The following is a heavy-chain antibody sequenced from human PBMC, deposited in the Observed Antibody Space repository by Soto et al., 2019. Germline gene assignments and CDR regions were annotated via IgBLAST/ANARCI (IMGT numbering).Heavy chain of an antibody. Sequence: QVQLQESGPGLVKPSGTLSLTCAVSGSSITSNWWSWVRQPPGKGLEWIGEIYQSGSTNYNPSLKSRVTISLDKSKNQFSLELSSVTAADTAVYYCAVTPRYWGQGTLVTVSS. CDR3: AVTPRY. CDR2: IYQSGST. CDR1: GSSITSNW. V-gene: IGHV4-4*02. J-gene: IGHJ4*02. D-gene: IGHD2-21*02.